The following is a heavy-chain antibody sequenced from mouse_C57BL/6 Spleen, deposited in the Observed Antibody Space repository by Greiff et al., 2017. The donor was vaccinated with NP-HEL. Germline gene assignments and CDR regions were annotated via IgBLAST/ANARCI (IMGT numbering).Heavy chain of an antibody. CDR2: IDPSYSET. J-gene: IGHJ4*01. CDR3: ARGVTPAQATNAMYY. CDR1: GYTFTSYW. D-gene: IGHD3-2*02. Sequence: QVQLQQPGAELVRPGSSVKLSCKASGYTFTSYWMHWVKQRPIQGLEWIGNIDPSYSETHYNQKFKDKATLTVDKSSSTAYMQLSSLTSEDSAVYYCARGVTPAQATNAMYYWGQGTSVTVSS. V-gene: IGHV1-52*01.